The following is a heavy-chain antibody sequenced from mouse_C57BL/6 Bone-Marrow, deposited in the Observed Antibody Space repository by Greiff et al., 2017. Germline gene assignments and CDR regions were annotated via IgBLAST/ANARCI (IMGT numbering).Heavy chain of an antibody. V-gene: IGHV3-6*01. CDR2: ISYDGSN. CDR1: GYSITSGYY. Sequence: EVKLLESGPGLVKPSQSLSLTCSVTGYSITSGYYWNWIRQFPGNKLEWMGYISYDGSNNYNPSLKNRISITRDTSKNQFFLKLNSVTTEDTATYYCARGGQLRLGFAYWGQGTLVTVSA. J-gene: IGHJ3*01. CDR3: ARGGQLRLGFAY. D-gene: IGHD3-2*02.